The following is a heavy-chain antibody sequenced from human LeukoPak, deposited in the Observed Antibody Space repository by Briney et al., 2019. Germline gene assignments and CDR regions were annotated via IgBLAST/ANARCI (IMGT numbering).Heavy chain of an antibody. CDR2: IYYSGST. J-gene: IGHJ3*02. CDR3: ARGYGDAFDI. V-gene: IGHV4-59*01. CDR1: GGSFNSYY. D-gene: IGHD3-16*01. Sequence: PSETLSLTCAVCGGSFNSYYWGWIRQPPGKGLEWIGYIYYSGSTNYNPPLKSRVTISVDMSKNQFSLKLRFLTAADTAVYYCARGYGDAFDIGAQGPMVTVSS.